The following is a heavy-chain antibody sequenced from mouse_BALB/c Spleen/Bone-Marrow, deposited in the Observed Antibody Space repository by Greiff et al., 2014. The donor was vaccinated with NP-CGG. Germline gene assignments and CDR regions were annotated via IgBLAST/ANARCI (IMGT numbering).Heavy chain of an antibody. CDR1: GFSLTDYG. CDR2: IWGGGIT. J-gene: IGHJ2*01. D-gene: IGHD1-1*01. Sequence: VKLVESGPGLVAPSQSLSITCTVSGFSLTDYGVSWIRQPPGTGLEWLGVIWGGGITYYNLTLXSRLSIXXXXSXXQVFLKMNSLQTDDTAMYYCAKHDTTVVVDYWGQGTTLTVSS. CDR3: AKHDTTVVVDY. V-gene: IGHV2-6-5*01.